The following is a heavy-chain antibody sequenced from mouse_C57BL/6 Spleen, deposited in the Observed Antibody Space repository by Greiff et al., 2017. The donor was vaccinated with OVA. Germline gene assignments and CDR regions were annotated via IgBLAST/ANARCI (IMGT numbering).Heavy chain of an antibody. CDR1: GFTFSSYA. J-gene: IGHJ2*01. D-gene: IGHD1-1*02. V-gene: IGHV5-4*01. Sequence: EVQLQESGGGLVKPGGSLKLSCAASGFTFSSYAMSWVRQTPEKRLEWVATISDGGSYTYYPDNVKGRFTISRDNAKNNLYLQMSHLKSEDTAMYYCAREGGKDFDYWGQGTTLTVSS. CDR2: ISDGGSYT. CDR3: AREGGKDFDY.